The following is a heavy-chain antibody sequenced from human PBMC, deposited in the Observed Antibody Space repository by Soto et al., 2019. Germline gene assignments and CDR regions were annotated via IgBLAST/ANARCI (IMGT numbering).Heavy chain of an antibody. D-gene: IGHD4-17*01. CDR1: GGSISGYY. Sequence: SETLSLTCTVSGGSISGYYWSWIRQPPGKGLEWIGYIYYSGSTNYNPSLKSRVTISVDTSKNQFSLKLSSVTAADTAVYYCARDVSTDTGWFDPWGQGTLVTVSS. J-gene: IGHJ5*02. CDR2: IYYSGST. V-gene: IGHV4-59*01. CDR3: ARDVSTDTGWFDP.